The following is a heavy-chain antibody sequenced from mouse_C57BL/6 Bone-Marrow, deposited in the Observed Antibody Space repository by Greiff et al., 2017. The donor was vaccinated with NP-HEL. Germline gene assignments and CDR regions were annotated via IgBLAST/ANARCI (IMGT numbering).Heavy chain of an antibody. CDR2: IRSKSNNYAT. CDR1: GFSFNTYA. CDR3: VRSPFYDGYSRWYFDV. Sequence: EVMLVESGGGLVQPKGSLTLSCAASGFSFNTYAMNWVRQAPGKGLEWVARIRSKSNNYATYYADSVKDRFTISRAASESMLYLQMNNLKTEDTAMYCCVRSPFYDGYSRWYFDVWGTGTTVTVSS. V-gene: IGHV10-1*01. D-gene: IGHD2-3*01. J-gene: IGHJ1*03.